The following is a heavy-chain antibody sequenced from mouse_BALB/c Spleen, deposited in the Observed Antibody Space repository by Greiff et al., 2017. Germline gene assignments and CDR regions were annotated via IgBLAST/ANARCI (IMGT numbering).Heavy chain of an antibody. CDR2: IDPSDSYT. V-gene: IGHV1-69*02. J-gene: IGHJ4*01. CDR1: GYTFTSYW. Sequence: QVQLQQPGAELVKPGASVKLSCKASGYTFTSYWMHWVKQRPGQGLEWIGEIDPSDSYTNYNQKFKGKATLTVDKSSSTAYMQLSSLTSEDSAVYYCARREAMDYWGQGTSVTVSS. CDR3: ARREAMDY.